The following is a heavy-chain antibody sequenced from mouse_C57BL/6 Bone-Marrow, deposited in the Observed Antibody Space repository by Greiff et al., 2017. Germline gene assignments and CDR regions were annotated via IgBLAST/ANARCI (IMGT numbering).Heavy chain of an antibody. CDR1: GYAFSSYW. CDR2: IYPGDGDT. V-gene: IGHV1-80*01. J-gene: IGHJ4*01. CDR3: ARPDYRNCDYAMDY. D-gene: IGHD2-5*01. Sequence: QVQLKQSGAELVKPGASVKISCKASGYAFSSYWMNWVKQRPGKGLEWIGQIYPGDGDTNYNGKFKGKATLTADKSSSTAYMQLSSLTSEDSAVYCCARPDYRNCDYAMDYWGQGTSVTVSS.